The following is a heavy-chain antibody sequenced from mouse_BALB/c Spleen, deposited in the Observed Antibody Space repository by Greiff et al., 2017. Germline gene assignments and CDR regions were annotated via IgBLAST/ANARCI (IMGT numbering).Heavy chain of an antibody. Sequence: VESGGGLVQPGGSRKLSCAASGFTFSSFGMHWVRQAPEKGLEWVAYISSGSSTIYYADTVKGRFTISRDNPKNTLFLQMTSLRSEDTAMYYCARGTFTTVVATNYYAMDYWGQGTSVTVSS. V-gene: IGHV5-17*02. J-gene: IGHJ4*01. CDR3: ARGTFTTVVATNYYAMDY. D-gene: IGHD1-1*01. CDR1: GFTFSSFG. CDR2: ISSGSSTI.